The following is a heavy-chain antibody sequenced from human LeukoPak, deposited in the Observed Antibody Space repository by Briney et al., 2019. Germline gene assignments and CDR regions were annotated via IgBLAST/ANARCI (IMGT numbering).Heavy chain of an antibody. Sequence: SVKVSCKASGGTFSSYAISWVRQAPGQGLEWMGRIIPILGIANYAQKFQGRVTITADKSTSTAYMELSSLRSEDTAVYYSAKDSGDNYYYYYGMDVWGQGTTVTVSS. V-gene: IGHV1-69*04. D-gene: IGHD3-10*01. CDR1: GGTFSSYA. CDR3: AKDSGDNYYYYYGMDV. J-gene: IGHJ6*02. CDR2: IIPILGIA.